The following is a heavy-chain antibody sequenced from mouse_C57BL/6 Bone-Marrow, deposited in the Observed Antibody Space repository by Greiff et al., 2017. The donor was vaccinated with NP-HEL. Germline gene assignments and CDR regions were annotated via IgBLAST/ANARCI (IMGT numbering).Heavy chain of an antibody. CDR1: GYAFSSSW. CDR3: ASSTGVP. Sequence: VQLQQSGPELVKPGASVKISCKASGYAFSSSWMNWVKQRPGKGLEWIGRIYPGDGDTNYNGKFKGKATLTADKSSSTAYMQLSSLTSEDSAVYFCASSTGVPWGQGTTLTVSS. D-gene: IGHD1-1*01. CDR2: IYPGDGDT. J-gene: IGHJ2*01. V-gene: IGHV1-82*01.